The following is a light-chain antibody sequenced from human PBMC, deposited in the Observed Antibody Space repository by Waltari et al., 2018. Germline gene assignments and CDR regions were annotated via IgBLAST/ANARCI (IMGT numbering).Light chain of an antibody. Sequence: QSALTQPASVSGSPGQSIPISCTGASAALESYNLVSWYQPHPAKAPKLMIYEAVKRPSGVSNRFSGAKSGTTASLIISGLQADDEADYYCCSYTGSSTSYGCGSGTNVTVL. CDR3: CSYTGSSTSYG. CDR2: EAV. V-gene: IGLV2-23*01. J-gene: IGLJ1*01. CDR1: SAALESYNL.